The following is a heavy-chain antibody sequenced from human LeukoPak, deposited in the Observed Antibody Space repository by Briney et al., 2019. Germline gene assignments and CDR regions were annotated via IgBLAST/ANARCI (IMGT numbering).Heavy chain of an antibody. D-gene: IGHD2-15*01. CDR1: GFTFSSYG. Sequence: PGGSLRLSCAASGFTFSSYGMHWVGQAPGKGLVWVSHINSDGSYTSYADSVKGRFTLSRDNAKNTLYLQMNSLRAEDTAVYYCTRPSGGGFDSWGQGTLVTVSS. CDR2: INSDGSYT. CDR3: TRPSGGGFDS. J-gene: IGHJ4*02. V-gene: IGHV3-74*01.